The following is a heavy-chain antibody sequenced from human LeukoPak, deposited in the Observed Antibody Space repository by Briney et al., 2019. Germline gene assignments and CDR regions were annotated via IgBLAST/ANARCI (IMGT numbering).Heavy chain of an antibody. CDR2: INHSGST. CDR3: ARTQAVAATGRYFDL. CDR1: GGSFSGYY. Sequence: PSETLSPTCAVYGGSFSGYYWSWIRQPPGKGLEWIGEINHSGSTNYNPSLKSRVTISVDTSKNQFSLKLSSVTAADTAVYYCARTQAVAATGRYFDLWGRGTLVTVSS. V-gene: IGHV4-34*01. J-gene: IGHJ2*01. D-gene: IGHD6-19*01.